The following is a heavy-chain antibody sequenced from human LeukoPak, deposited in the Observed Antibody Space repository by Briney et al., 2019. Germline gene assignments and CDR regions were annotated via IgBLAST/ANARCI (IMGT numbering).Heavy chain of an antibody. CDR1: GASGGSISSYY. Sequence: SETLSLTCNVSGASGGSISSYYWGWIRQPPGKGLEWIGSIYYSGSTYYNPSLKSRVTISVDTSKNQFSLKLSSVTAADTAVYYCARHAGMGYSSGWYFFDYWGQGTLVTVSS. CDR2: IYYSGST. V-gene: IGHV4-39*01. J-gene: IGHJ4*02. D-gene: IGHD6-19*01. CDR3: ARHAGMGYSSGWYFFDY.